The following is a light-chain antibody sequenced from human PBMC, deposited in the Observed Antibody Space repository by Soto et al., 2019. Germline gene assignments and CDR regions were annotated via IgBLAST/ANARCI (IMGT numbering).Light chain of an antibody. V-gene: IGKV3-20*01. CDR2: AAS. Sequence: EVVMTQSPGTLSFSPGERATLSCRASETVSGTYLAWYQQKRGQAPRLLIDAASSRATGIPDRFSGSGSGTDFTLTISSLQPDDFATYYCQQFNTPPWTFGQGTKVDI. CDR1: ETVSGTY. J-gene: IGKJ1*01. CDR3: QQFNTPPWT.